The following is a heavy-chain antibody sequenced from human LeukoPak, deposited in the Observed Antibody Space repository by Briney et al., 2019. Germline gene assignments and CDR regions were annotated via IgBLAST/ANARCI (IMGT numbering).Heavy chain of an antibody. D-gene: IGHD2-2*01. CDR2: ISAHSGNT. Sequence: GASVKVSCRASGYTFTSYGITWVRQAPGQGLEWMGWISAHSGNTKYAPKYKGRITMTTDTSTSTAYMELRSLRSDDTAVYYCARVSCSSPSCYPRYYYGMDVWGQGTTVTVSS. CDR3: ARVSCSSPSCYPRYYYGMDV. J-gene: IGHJ6*02. V-gene: IGHV1-18*01. CDR1: GYTFTSYG.